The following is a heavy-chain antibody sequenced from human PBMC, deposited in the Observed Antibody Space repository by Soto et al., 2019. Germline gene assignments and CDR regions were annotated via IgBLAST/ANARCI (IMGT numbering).Heavy chain of an antibody. J-gene: IGHJ6*02. CDR3: AVPVTAATHYDYYIVDV. CDR1: GFTFRFYS. Sequence: EVQLLESRGGLVQPGGSLRLSCAASGFTFRFYSMSWVRQAPGKGMEWVSYTTGSGDTTSYADSVKGRFTISRDNSRNSLYLQLNSLRADDTAVYNCAVPVTAATHYDYYIVDVWGQGTTVTVSS. CDR2: TTGSGDTT. V-gene: IGHV3-23*01. D-gene: IGHD2-2*01.